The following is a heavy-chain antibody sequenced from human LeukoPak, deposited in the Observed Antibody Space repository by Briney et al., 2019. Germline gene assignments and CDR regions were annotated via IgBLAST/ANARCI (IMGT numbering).Heavy chain of an antibody. J-gene: IGHJ4*02. V-gene: IGHV4-38-2*02. Sequence: SETLSLTCTVSGYSISSGYYWGWIRQPPRKGLEWIGSTYHNGSTYYNPYLKSRVTISVDTSKNQFSLKLSSVTAADTAVYYCARVIPPRSPKRSDYFDYWGQGTLVTVSS. CDR3: ARVIPPRSPKRSDYFDY. D-gene: IGHD6-6*01. CDR2: TYHNGST. CDR1: GYSISSGYY.